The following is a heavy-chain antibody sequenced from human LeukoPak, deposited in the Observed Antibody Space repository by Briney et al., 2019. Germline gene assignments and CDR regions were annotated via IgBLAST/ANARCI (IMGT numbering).Heavy chain of an antibody. V-gene: IGHV3-21*01. CDR3: AKPSCGGDCQGYFQH. D-gene: IGHD2-21*02. Sequence: GGSLRLSCAASGFTFSRHSMNWVRQAPGKGLEWVSSISYSSRYIYYADSVKGRFTISRDDAKNSLYLQMNSLRAEDTAVYYCAKPSCGGDCQGYFQHWGQGTLVTVSS. CDR2: ISYSSRYI. J-gene: IGHJ1*01. CDR1: GFTFSRHS.